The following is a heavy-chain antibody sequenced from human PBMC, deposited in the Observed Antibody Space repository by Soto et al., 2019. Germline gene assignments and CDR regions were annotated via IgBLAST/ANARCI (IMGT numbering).Heavy chain of an antibody. V-gene: IGHV4-59*08. J-gene: IGHJ4*02. CDR1: GDSISTYY. D-gene: IGHD2-21*02. Sequence: QVQLQESGPGLVKPSETLSLTCTVSGDSISTYYWTWIRQPPGQGLEWMGFIYYSGSTNYNPSLQRRVTIPVATSKKQFSLKMNSVTAAATAVYYCARPGRDLGCLEYWGQGTLVTVSS. CDR3: ARPGRDLGCLEY. CDR2: IYYSGST.